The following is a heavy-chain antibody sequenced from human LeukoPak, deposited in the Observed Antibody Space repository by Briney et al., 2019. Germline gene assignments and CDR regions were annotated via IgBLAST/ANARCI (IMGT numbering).Heavy chain of an antibody. J-gene: IGHJ5*02. V-gene: IGHV4-4*07. CDR2: IYTSGST. CDR3: AREEMTTVTTDWFDP. CDR1: GGSISSYY. Sequence: PSETLSLTCTVSGGSISSYYWSWIRQPAGKGLEWIGRIYTSGSTNYNPSLKSRVTMSVDTSKNQFSLKLSSVTAADTAVYYCAREEMTTVTTDWFDPWGQGTLVTVSS. D-gene: IGHD4-17*01.